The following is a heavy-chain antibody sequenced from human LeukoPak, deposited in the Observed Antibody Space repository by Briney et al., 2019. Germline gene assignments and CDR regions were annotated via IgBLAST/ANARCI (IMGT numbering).Heavy chain of an antibody. CDR2: ISSSSSYI. D-gene: IGHD4-23*01. J-gene: IGHJ4*02. V-gene: IGHV3-21*01. CDR3: AKLPGRAAGQDY. Sequence: GGSLRLSCAASGFTFSSYSINWVRQAPGKGLEWASSISSSSSYIYYADSVKGRFTISRDNAENSLYLQMNSLRAEDTAVYYCAKLPGRAAGQDYWGRGTLVTVSS. CDR1: GFTFSSYS.